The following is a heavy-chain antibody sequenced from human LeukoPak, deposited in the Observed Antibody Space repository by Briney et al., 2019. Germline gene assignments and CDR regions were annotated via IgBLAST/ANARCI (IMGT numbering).Heavy chain of an antibody. CDR3: ASNTISLGPYYYYGMDV. CDR2: INDCSDYI. CDR1: GATFNTYS. J-gene: IGHJ6*02. V-gene: IGHV3-21*01. D-gene: IGHD3-9*01. Sequence: PGGSLRLSCAVSGATFNTYSMNWVRQAPGKGLEWASSINDCSDYIYYADSVKGPFSISRDNARNSLYLQMISLRAEDTALYYCASNTISLGPYYYYGMDVWGQGATVTVSS.